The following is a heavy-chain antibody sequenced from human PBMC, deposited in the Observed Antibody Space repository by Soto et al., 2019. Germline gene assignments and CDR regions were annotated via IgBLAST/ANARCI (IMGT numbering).Heavy chain of an antibody. D-gene: IGHD2-2*01. J-gene: IGHJ2*01. CDR3: ARGTGWYFDL. CDR2: IKSDGSST. Sequence: EVQLVESGGGLVQPGGSLRLSCAASGLIFSSYWIHWVRQGPGKGLVWVSRIKSDGSSTSYADSVKGRFTISRDNAENTLYLQMSSLRAEDTAVYYCARGTGWYFDLWGRGTLVTVSS. V-gene: IGHV3-74*01. CDR1: GLIFSSYW.